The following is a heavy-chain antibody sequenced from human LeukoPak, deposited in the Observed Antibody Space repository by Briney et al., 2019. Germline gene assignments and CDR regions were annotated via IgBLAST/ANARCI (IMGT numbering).Heavy chain of an antibody. CDR3: ARGDIVGAADY. D-gene: IGHD1-26*01. Sequence: VASVKVSCKASGYTFTGYYMHWVRQAPGQGLEWMGWINPNRGGTNYAQKFQGRVTMTRDTSISTAYMELSRLRSDDTAVYYCARGDIVGAADYWGQGTLVTVSS. V-gene: IGHV1-2*02. CDR2: INPNRGGT. J-gene: IGHJ4*02. CDR1: GYTFTGYY.